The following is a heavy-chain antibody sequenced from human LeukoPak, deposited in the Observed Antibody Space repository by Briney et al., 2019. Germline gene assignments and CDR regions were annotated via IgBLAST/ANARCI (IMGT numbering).Heavy chain of an antibody. CDR2: INPNSGGT. J-gene: IGHJ4*02. CDR1: GYTFTGYY. Sequence: ASVKVSCKASGYTFTGYYMHWVRQAPGQGLEWMGWINPNSGGTNYAQKFQGRVTMTRDTSISTAYMELSRLRSDDTAVYYCAREFDYGDYLFNYWGQGTLVTVSS. CDR3: AREFDYGDYLFNY. V-gene: IGHV1-2*02. D-gene: IGHD4-17*01.